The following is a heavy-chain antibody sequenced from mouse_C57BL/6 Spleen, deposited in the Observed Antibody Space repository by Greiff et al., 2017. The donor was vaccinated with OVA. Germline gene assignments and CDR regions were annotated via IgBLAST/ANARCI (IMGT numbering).Heavy chain of an antibody. Sequence: DVHLVESEGGLVQPGSSMKLSCTASGFTFSDYYMAWVRQVPEKGLEWVANINYDGSSTYYLDSLKSRFIISRDNAKNILYLQMSSLKSEDTATYYCAREENWDAWFAYWGQGTLVTVSA. CDR1: GFTFSDYY. J-gene: IGHJ3*01. CDR3: AREENWDAWFAY. V-gene: IGHV5-16*01. CDR2: INYDGSST. D-gene: IGHD4-1*01.